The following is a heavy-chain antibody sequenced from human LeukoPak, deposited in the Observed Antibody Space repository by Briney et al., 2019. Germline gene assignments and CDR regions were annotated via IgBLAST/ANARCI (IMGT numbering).Heavy chain of an antibody. V-gene: IGHV3-33*01. J-gene: IGHJ4*02. CDR1: GYTFSNYG. Sequence: GGSLRLSCAPSGYTFSNYGMHCVRPAPGKGLEWVALKWYDRSNKYYTIYVKGRLTSPRDNSKATLFLQMNGLRAEDTAVYYCAREGPRGNSQFDYWGQGTLVTVSS. CDR2: KWYDRSNK. D-gene: IGHD2/OR15-2a*01. CDR3: AREGPRGNSQFDY.